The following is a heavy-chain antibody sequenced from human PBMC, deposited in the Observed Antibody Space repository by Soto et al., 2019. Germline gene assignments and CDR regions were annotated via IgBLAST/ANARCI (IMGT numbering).Heavy chain of an antibody. CDR2: VYYSGST. D-gene: IGHD5-18*01. V-gene: IGHV4-39*01. Sequence: PSETLSLTCTASGGSISSNSYYWGWIRQPPGKGLEWIGSVYYSGSTYYNPSLKSRVTISVDTSKNQFSLKLSSVTAADTAVYYCARLGYSYGYYFDYWGQGTLVTVSS. J-gene: IGHJ4*02. CDR1: GGSISSNSYY. CDR3: ARLGYSYGYYFDY.